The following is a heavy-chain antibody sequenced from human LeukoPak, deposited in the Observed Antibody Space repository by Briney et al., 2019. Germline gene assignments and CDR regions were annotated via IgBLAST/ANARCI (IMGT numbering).Heavy chain of an antibody. CDR2: INSGGSSI. D-gene: IGHD3-10*01. Sequence: GGSLRLSCAASGFTLNTYWMHWVRRAPGKGLVWVSRINSGGSSISYAASVKGRFTISRDNAKNTLFLQMDSLRAEDTAVYYCARGKFGELSHFDYWGQGTLVPVSS. CDR3: ARGKFGELSHFDY. V-gene: IGHV3-74*01. J-gene: IGHJ4*02. CDR1: GFTLNTYW.